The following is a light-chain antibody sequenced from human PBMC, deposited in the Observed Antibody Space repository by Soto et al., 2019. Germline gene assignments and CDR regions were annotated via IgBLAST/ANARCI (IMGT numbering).Light chain of an antibody. CDR1: QSVSNNY. Sequence: EIVLTHSPATLSLSPGESATLSCRASQSVSNNYLAWYQQKPGQAPRLLIYGESNRATGIPDRFSGSGSGTDFTLTISRLEPDDFAVYYCQQYGSSGTFGQGTKVDIK. CDR2: GES. J-gene: IGKJ1*01. V-gene: IGKV3-20*01. CDR3: QQYGSSGT.